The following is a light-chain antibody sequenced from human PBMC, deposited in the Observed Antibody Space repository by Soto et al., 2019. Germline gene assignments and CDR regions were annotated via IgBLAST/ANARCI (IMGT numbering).Light chain of an antibody. V-gene: IGKV1-27*01. Sequence: DIQMTQSPSSLSASVGDRVTITCRASQDISNSLAWYQQKPGKVPKVLIYAASISQSGVPARFSGSGSGTDFTLTINSLQPEDVATYFCQKYNSAPLTFGGGTKVEI. CDR3: QKYNSAPLT. J-gene: IGKJ4*01. CDR1: QDISNS. CDR2: AAS.